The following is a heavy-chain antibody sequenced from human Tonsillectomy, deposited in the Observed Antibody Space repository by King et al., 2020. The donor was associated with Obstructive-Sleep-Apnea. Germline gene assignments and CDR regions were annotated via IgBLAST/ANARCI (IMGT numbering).Heavy chain of an antibody. Sequence: VQLVESGGGLVQPGGSLRLSCAASGLRFSSYAVSWVRQAPGKGLEWVSGISSSGAGKYYGDSVKGRFTISRDNSKNTVFLQMHSLRAEDTAVYYCAKDYARFCGGDCYFFDNWGQGTLVTVFS. J-gene: IGHJ4*02. V-gene: IGHV3-23*04. D-gene: IGHD2-21*02. CDR1: GLRFSSYA. CDR2: ISSSGAGK. CDR3: AKDYARFCGGDCYFFDN.